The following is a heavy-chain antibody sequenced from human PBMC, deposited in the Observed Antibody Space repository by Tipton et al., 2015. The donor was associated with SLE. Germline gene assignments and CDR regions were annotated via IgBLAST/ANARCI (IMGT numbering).Heavy chain of an antibody. D-gene: IGHD3-22*01. CDR2: IYHSGST. J-gene: IGHJ4*02. CDR1: GGSISSSSYY. Sequence: TLSLTCTVSGGSISSSSYYWGWIRQPPGKGLEWIGSIYHSGSTYYNPSLKSRVTISVDTSKNQFSLKLSSVSAADTAVYYCARDRYYYDSSGYSDYWGQGTLVTVSS. CDR3: ARDRYYYDSSGYSDY. V-gene: IGHV4-39*07.